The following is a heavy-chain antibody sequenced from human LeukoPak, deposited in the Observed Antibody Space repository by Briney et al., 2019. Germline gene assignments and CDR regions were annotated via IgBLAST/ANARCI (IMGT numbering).Heavy chain of an antibody. Sequence: GGSLRLSCAASGFTFSSYWMSGVRQAPGKGLEWVANIKQDGSEMYYVDSVKGRFTISRDNAKNSLYLQMNNLRAEDTAVYYCARDKIVGATYFDYWGQGALVTVSS. CDR1: GFTFSSYW. V-gene: IGHV3-7*01. J-gene: IGHJ4*02. D-gene: IGHD1-26*01. CDR2: IKQDGSEM. CDR3: ARDKIVGATYFDY.